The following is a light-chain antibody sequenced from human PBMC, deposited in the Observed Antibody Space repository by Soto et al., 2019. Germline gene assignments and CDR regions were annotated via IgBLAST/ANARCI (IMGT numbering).Light chain of an antibody. CDR3: QHYKMYYPWT. J-gene: IGKJ1*01. V-gene: IGKV1-5*01. CDR1: QSITTW. Sequence: DINMTESPSTVPTYLGGSVTISWRDSQSITTWLAWYQQRPGKAPKLLVYDVYSLQSGVPSRFRGSGSGTEFTLTISSLQPDDFATYYCQHYKMYYPWTFGQGTKVDIK. CDR2: DVY.